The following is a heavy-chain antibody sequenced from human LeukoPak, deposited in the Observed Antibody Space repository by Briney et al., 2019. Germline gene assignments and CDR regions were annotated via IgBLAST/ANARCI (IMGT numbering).Heavy chain of an antibody. J-gene: IGHJ3*02. CDR1: GYSISRGSY. V-gene: IGHV4-38-2*01. CDR3: AVGLHSGQSAFDI. D-gene: IGHD5-24*01. Sequence: PSETLSLTCAVSGYSISRGSYWGWIRQPPGKGLEWIGSVYHSGSAYYNPSLKSRVTISVDTSKNQFSLKLTSVTAADTAVYYCAVGLHSGQSAFDIWGQGTMVTVSS. CDR2: VYHSGSA.